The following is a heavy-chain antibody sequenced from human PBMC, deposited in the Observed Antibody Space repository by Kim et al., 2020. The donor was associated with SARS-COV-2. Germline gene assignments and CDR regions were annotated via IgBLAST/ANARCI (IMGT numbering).Heavy chain of an antibody. V-gene: IGHV3-30*18. J-gene: IGHJ4*02. CDR2: ISYDGSNK. D-gene: IGHD5-18*01. CDR3: AKEPGYSYGYQPPRSDY. CDR1: GFTFSSYG. Sequence: GGSLRLSCAASGFTFSSYGMHWVRQAPGKGVEWVAVISYDGSNKYYADSVKGRFTISRDNSKNTLYLQMNSLRAEDTAVYYCAKEPGYSYGYQPPRSDYWGQGTLVTVSS.